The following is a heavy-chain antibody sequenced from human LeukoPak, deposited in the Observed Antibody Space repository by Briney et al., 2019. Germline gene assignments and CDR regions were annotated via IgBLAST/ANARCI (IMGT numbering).Heavy chain of an antibody. Sequence: GGSLRLSCAASGFTFSSYAMTWVRQAPGKGLEWLSTIYRDGNTYYADSVKGRFTTSRDTSKNTLYLQMNSLRGEDTAVYYCANRGIWGQGALVTVSS. CDR1: GFTFSSYA. V-gene: IGHV3-23*01. CDR3: ANRGI. J-gene: IGHJ4*02. CDR2: IYRDGNT.